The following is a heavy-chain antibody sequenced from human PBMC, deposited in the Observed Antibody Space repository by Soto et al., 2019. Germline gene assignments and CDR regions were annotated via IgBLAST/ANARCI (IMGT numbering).Heavy chain of an antibody. J-gene: IGHJ5*02. Sequence: SETLSLTCAVYGGSFSGYYWSWIRQPPGKGLEWIGEINHSGSTNYNPSLKSRVTISVDTSKNQFSLKLSSVTAADTAVYYCARVGYVTGTTVWFDPWGQGTLVTVSS. V-gene: IGHV4-34*01. CDR3: ARVGYVTGTTVWFDP. D-gene: IGHD1-7*01. CDR2: INHSGST. CDR1: GGSFSGYY.